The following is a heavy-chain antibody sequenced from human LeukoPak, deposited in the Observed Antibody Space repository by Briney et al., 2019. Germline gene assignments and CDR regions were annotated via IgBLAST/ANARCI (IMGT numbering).Heavy chain of an antibody. CDR1: GFTVSSNY. Sequence: GGSLRLSCAASGFTVSSNYMSWVRQAPGKGLEWVSVIYSGGSTYYADSVKGRFTISRDNSKNTLYLQMNSLRAEDTAVYYCARGHQPGIYGSSGYYFYYYYGMDVWGQGTTVTVSS. D-gene: IGHD3-22*01. V-gene: IGHV3-53*01. J-gene: IGHJ6*02. CDR2: IYSGGST. CDR3: ARGHQPGIYGSSGYYFYYYYGMDV.